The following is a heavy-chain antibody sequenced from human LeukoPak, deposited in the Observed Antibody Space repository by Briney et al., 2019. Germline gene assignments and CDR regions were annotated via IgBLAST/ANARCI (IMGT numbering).Heavy chain of an antibody. CDR3: AKDRSGAYYDILTGYDY. D-gene: IGHD3-9*01. J-gene: IGHJ4*02. CDR2: ISYDGSNK. V-gene: IGHV3-30*18. CDR1: GFTFSSYG. Sequence: GGSLRLSCAASGFTFSSYGMHWVRQAPGKGLEWVAVISYDGSNKYYADSVKGRFTIPRDNSKNTLYLQMNSLRAEDTAVYYCAKDRSGAYYDILTGYDYWGQGTLVTVSS.